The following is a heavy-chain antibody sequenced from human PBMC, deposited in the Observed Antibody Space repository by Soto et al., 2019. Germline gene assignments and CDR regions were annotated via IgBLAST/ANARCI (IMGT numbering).Heavy chain of an antibody. V-gene: IGHV6-1*01. Sequence: SQTLSLTCAISGDSVSSYSAAWNWIRQSPSGGLEWLGRTYYRSRFFSDYAESVKSRIIINPDTSKNQFSLQLKSVTPENTAVYYCVRDRYSSSGWFDPWGQGTPVTVSS. CDR1: GDSVSSYSAA. CDR3: VRDRYSSSGWFDP. CDR2: TYYRSRFFS. D-gene: IGHD3-10*01. J-gene: IGHJ5*02.